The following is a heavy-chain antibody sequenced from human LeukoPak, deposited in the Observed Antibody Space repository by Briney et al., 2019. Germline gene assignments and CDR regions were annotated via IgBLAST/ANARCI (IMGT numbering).Heavy chain of an antibody. J-gene: IGHJ4*02. Sequence: RPGGSLRLSCAASGFTFSSYGMHWVRQAPGKGLEWVAVISYDGSNKYYADSVKSRFTISRDNSKNTLYLQMNSLRAEDTAVYYCANAGNWNDDYEYFDYWGQGTLVTVSS. CDR2: ISYDGSNK. V-gene: IGHV3-30*18. CDR3: ANAGNWNDDYEYFDY. CDR1: GFTFSSYG. D-gene: IGHD1-1*01.